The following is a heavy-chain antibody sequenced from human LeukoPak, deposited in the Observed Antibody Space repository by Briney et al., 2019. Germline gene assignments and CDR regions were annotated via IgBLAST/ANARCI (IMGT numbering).Heavy chain of an antibody. CDR3: ARDPYYYDSSGSPWTFYYYYYMDV. D-gene: IGHD3-22*01. J-gene: IGHJ6*03. V-gene: IGHV3-7*01. CDR2: IKQDGSEK. Sequence: GGSLRLSCAASGFTFSSYWMSWVRQAPGKGLEWVANIKQDGSEKYYVDSVKGRFTISRDNAKNSLYLQMNSLRAEDTAVYYCARDPYYYDSSGSPWTFYYYYYMDVWGKGTTVTVSS. CDR1: GFTFSSYW.